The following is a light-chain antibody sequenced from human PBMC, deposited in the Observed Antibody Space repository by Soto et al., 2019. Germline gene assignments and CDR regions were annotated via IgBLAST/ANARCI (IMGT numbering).Light chain of an antibody. V-gene: IGLV6-57*04. CDR3: QSDYKNNVI. CDR2: EDN. Sequence: NFMLTQPHSVSESPGKTVIVSCTRDTGRIASNYVQWYQQRPGSAPTTVIFEDNQRPSGVPDRFSGSIDSSSNSASLTISGLQTEDEADYYCQSDYKNNVIFGGGTKLTVL. CDR1: TGRIASNY. J-gene: IGLJ2*01.